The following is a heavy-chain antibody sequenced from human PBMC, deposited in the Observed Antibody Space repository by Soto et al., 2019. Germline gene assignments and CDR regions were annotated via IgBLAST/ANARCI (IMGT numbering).Heavy chain of an antibody. D-gene: IGHD6-19*01. CDR2: IYHSGST. J-gene: IGHJ5*02. V-gene: IGHV4-38-2*02. Sequence: PSETLSLICAVSGYSISSGYYWGWIRQPPGKGLEWIGSIYHSGSTYYNPSLKSRVAISVDTSKNQFSLKLSSVTAADTAVYYCAREDSSGWSGWFDPWGQGTLVTVSS. CDR3: AREDSSGWSGWFDP. CDR1: GYSISSGYY.